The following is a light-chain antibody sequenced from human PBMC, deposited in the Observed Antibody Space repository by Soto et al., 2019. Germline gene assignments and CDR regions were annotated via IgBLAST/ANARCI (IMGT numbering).Light chain of an antibody. CDR3: QSYDSSLSGYG. V-gene: IGLV1-40*01. CDR2: GNS. CDR1: SSNIGAGYV. Sequence: QSVLTQPPSVSGAPGQRVTISCTGSSSNIGAGYVVHWYQQLPGTAPKLLIYGNSNRPSGVPDRFSGSKSGTSASLAITGLQVEDEADYYCQSYDSSLSGYGFGTGTKVTVL. J-gene: IGLJ1*01.